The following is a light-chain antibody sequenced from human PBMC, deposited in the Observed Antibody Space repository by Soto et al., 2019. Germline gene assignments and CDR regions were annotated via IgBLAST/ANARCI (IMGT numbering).Light chain of an antibody. Sequence: QSVLTQPPSVSAAPGQRVTISCSGNSSNVGDNFVSWYQQPPEAAPKLLIYDNHKRPSGIPDRFSGSKSGTSATLGITGLQTGDEADYYCATRDGSLSVVVFGGGTKLTVL. CDR3: ATRDGSLSVVV. J-gene: IGLJ3*02. CDR2: DNH. V-gene: IGLV1-51*01. CDR1: SSNVGDNF.